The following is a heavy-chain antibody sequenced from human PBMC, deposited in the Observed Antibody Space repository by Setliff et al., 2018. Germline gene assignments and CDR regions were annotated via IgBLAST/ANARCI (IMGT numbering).Heavy chain of an antibody. D-gene: IGHD3-16*01. CDR2: INHRGST. CDR3: ARLPNYVWGSPVDY. J-gene: IGHJ4*02. V-gene: IGHV4-34*01. Sequence: PSETLSLTCAAYGGTFSDYHWTWIRQSPEKGLEWIGEINHRGSTNYNPSLKSRVTISIDTSKDQFSLSLTSVTAADTAVYYCARLPNYVWGSPVDYWGQGTLVTVSS. CDR1: GGTFSDYH.